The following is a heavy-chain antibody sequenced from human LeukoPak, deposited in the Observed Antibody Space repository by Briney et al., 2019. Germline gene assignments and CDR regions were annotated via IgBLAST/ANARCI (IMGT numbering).Heavy chain of an antibody. V-gene: IGHV1-69*06. CDR2: IIPIFGTA. D-gene: IGHD2-15*01. CDR3: ARNKGYCSGGSCYSGGLDY. CDR1: GYTFTSYG. Sequence: SVKVSCKASGYTFTSYGISWVRQAPGQGLEWMGGIIPIFGTANYAQKFQGRVTITAGKSTSTAYMELSSLRSEDTAVYYCARNKGYCSGGSCYSGGLDYWGQGTLVTVSS. J-gene: IGHJ4*02.